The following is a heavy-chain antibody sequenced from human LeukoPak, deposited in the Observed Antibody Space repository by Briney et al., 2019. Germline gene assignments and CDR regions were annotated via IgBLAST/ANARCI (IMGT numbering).Heavy chain of an antibody. D-gene: IGHD3-10*01. V-gene: IGHV3-23*01. Sequence: GGSLRLSCAASRFSFSDHYMSWIRQAPGKGLEWVSGITGTDGSTYYADSVKGRFTISRDNSKSTLYLQMNSLRAEDTALYYCAKAFNYGSGYNYKTFDSWGQGTLVTVSS. CDR2: ITGTDGST. CDR3: AKAFNYGSGYNYKTFDS. CDR1: RFSFSDHY. J-gene: IGHJ4*02.